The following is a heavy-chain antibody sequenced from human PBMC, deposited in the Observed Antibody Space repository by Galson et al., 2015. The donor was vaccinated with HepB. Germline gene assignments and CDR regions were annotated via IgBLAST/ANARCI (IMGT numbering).Heavy chain of an antibody. Sequence: SLRLSCATSGFTFSNFAMNWVRQAPGKGLEWVASIRGSGDATSYADSVKGRFTISRDDSKNTLYLQMNTLRAEDTALYYCAKGSSGWYSDYWGQGTLVTVSS. CDR2: IRGSGDAT. D-gene: IGHD6-19*01. V-gene: IGHV3-23*01. CDR1: GFTFSNFA. CDR3: AKGSSGWYSDY. J-gene: IGHJ4*02.